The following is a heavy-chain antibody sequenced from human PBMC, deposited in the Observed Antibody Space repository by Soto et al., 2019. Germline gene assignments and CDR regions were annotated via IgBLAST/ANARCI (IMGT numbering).Heavy chain of an antibody. CDR3: ASADCSSTSCYAKMQYYYYYGMDV. D-gene: IGHD2-2*01. J-gene: IGHJ6*02. CDR2: ISPIFGTA. V-gene: IGHV1-69*01. Sequence: QVQLVQSGAEVKKPGSSVKVSCKASGGTFSSYAISWVRQAPGQGLEWMGGISPIFGTANYAQKFQGRVTITADESTSTAYIELSSLRSEDTAVYYCASADCSSTSCYAKMQYYYYYGMDVWGQGTTVTVSS. CDR1: GGTFSSYA.